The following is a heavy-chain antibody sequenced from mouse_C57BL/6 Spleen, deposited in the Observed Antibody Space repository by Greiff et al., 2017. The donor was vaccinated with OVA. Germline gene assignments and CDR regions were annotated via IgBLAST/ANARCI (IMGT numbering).Heavy chain of an antibody. V-gene: IGHV5-6*01. D-gene: IGHD1-1*01. CDR1: GFTFSSYG. CDR2: ISSGGSYT. Sequence: EVMLVESGGDLVKPGGSLKLSCAASGFTFSSYGMSWVRQTPDKRLEWVATISSGGSYTYYPDSVKGRFTISRDNAKNTLYLQMSSLKSEDTAMYYCARQLRDYYAMDYWGQGTSVTVSS. J-gene: IGHJ4*01. CDR3: ARQLRDYYAMDY.